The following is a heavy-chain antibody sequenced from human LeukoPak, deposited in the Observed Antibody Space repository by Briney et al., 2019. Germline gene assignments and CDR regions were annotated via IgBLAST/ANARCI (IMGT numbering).Heavy chain of an antibody. J-gene: IGHJ4*02. CDR2: IYSGGST. D-gene: IGHD3-9*01. Sequence: GGSLRLSCAASGFTVSSNYMSWVRQAPGKGLEWVSVIYSGGSTYYADSVKGRFTISRDNSKNTLYLQMSSLRAEDTAVYYCARGSHYDILTGYPYFDYWGQGTLVTVSS. CDR1: GFTVSSNY. V-gene: IGHV3-66*02. CDR3: ARGSHYDILTGYPYFDY.